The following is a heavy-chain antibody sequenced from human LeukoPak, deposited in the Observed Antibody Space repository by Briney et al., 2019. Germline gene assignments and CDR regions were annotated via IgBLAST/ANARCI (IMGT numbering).Heavy chain of an antibody. CDR2: INPNSGGT. Sequence: ASVKVSGKASGYTFTSYGISWVRQAPGQGLEWMGWINPNSGGTNYAQKFQGRVTMTRDTSISTAYMELSRLRSDDTAVYYCARARWLQRVDYWGQGTLVTVSS. D-gene: IGHD5-24*01. V-gene: IGHV1-2*02. CDR3: ARARWLQRVDY. J-gene: IGHJ4*02. CDR1: GYTFTSYG.